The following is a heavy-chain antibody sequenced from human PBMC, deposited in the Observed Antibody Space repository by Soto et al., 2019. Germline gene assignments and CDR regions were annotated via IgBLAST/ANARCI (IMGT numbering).Heavy chain of an antibody. J-gene: IGHJ4*02. CDR1: GFTFSSYA. CDR2: ISGSGGST. D-gene: IGHD3-22*01. V-gene: IGHV3-23*01. CDR3: AKAPPGSSGYYGVYFDY. Sequence: GGSLRLSCAASGFTFSSYAMSWVRQAPGKGLEWVSAISGSGGSTYYADSVKGRFTISRDNSKNTLYLQMNSLRAEDTAVYYCAKAPPGSSGYYGVYFDYWGQGTLVTVSS.